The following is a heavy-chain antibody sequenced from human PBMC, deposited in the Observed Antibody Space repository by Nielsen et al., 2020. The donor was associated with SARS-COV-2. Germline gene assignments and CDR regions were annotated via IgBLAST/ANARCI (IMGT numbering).Heavy chain of an antibody. V-gene: IGHV3-30-3*01. J-gene: IGHJ6*02. Sequence: GESLKISCAASGFTFSSYAMHWVRQAPGKGLEWVAVISYDGSNKYYADSVKGRFTISRDNSKNTLYLQMNSLRAEDTAVYYCARDRGGNSPYYYYGMDVWGQGTTVTVSS. D-gene: IGHD4-23*01. CDR1: GFTFSSYA. CDR2: ISYDGSNK. CDR3: ARDRGGNSPYYYYGMDV.